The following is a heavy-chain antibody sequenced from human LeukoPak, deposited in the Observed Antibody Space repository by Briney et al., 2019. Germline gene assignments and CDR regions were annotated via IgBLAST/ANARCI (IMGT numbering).Heavy chain of an antibody. J-gene: IGHJ5*02. V-gene: IGHV3-21*01. Sequence: GGSLRLSCAASGFTFSSYSMNWVRQAPGKGLEWVSSISSSSSYIFYADSVKGRFTIPRDNAKNSLYLQMNSLRAEDTAVYYCARGATDVTRWFDPWGQGTRVTVSS. CDR3: ARGATDVTRWFDP. CDR2: ISSSSSYI. D-gene: IGHD1-1*01. CDR1: GFTFSSYS.